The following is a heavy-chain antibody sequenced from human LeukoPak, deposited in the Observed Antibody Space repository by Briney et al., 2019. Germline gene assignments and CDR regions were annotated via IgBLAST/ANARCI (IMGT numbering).Heavy chain of an antibody. D-gene: IGHD5-18*01. J-gene: IGHJ6*02. V-gene: IGHV1-69*13. CDR2: IIPIFGTA. CDR3: ARDSVDTAMAMAYYYGMDV. CDR1: GGTFSSYA. Sequence: SVKVSCKASGGTFSSYAISWVRQAPGQELEWMGGIIPIFGTANYAQKFQGRVTITADESTSTAYMELSSLRSEDTAVYYCARDSVDTAMAMAYYYGMDVWGQGTTVTVSS.